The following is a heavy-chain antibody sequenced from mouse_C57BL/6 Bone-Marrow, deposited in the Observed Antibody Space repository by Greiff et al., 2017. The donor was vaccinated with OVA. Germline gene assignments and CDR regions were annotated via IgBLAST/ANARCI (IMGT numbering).Heavy chain of an antibody. V-gene: IGHV7-3*01. CDR3: ARYFYEYDEHYGAMDY. D-gene: IGHD2-4*01. Sequence: EVMLVESGGGLVQPGGSLSLSCAASGFTFTDYYMSWVRQPPGKALEWLGFIRNKANGYTTEYSASVKGRFTISRDNSTSILYLQMHALRAENSASYYSARYFYEYDEHYGAMDYWGQGTSVTVSS. CDR2: IRNKANGYTT. CDR1: GFTFTDYY. J-gene: IGHJ4*01.